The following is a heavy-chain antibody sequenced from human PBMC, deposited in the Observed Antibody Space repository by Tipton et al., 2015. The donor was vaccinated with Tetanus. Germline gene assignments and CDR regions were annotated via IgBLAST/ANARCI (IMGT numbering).Heavy chain of an antibody. D-gene: IGHD3-9*01. V-gene: IGHV4-59*01. CDR1: GASITTYH. J-gene: IGHJ4*02. CDR3: ARATEHDIMTGYDN. CDR2: IFYAGST. Sequence: TLSLTCTVSGASITTYHWSWLRQTPGKGLEWIGYIFYAGSTNSNPSLKSRVTISVDKAKNQFSLKLTSVTAADTAVYYCARATEHDIMTGYDNWGPGTQVTVSS.